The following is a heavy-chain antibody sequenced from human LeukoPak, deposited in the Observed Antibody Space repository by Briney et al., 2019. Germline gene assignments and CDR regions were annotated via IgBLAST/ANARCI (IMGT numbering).Heavy chain of an antibody. CDR2: ISYDGSNK. D-gene: IGHD3-22*01. CDR3: AREEMDVIVVGWGAFDI. Sequence: GGSLRLSCAASGFTFSSYAMHWVRQAPGKGLEWVAVISYDGSNKYYADSVKGRFTISRDNSKNTLYLQMNSLRAEDTAVYYCAREEMDVIVVGWGAFDIWGQGTMVTVSS. V-gene: IGHV3-30-3*01. J-gene: IGHJ3*02. CDR1: GFTFSSYA.